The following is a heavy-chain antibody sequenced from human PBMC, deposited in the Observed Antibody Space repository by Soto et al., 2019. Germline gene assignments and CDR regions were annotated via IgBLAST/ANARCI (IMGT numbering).Heavy chain of an antibody. CDR1: GASISTSNW. CDR3: ARTITRDGLIFDN. CDR2: VYHSGAI. Sequence: QVHLQESGPGLVEPSGTLSLTCVVSGASISTSNWWSWVRQPPGKGLEWIGEVYHSGAINYSPSLASRLTLSVDKSKSEFSLTLRSVTAADTAIYYCARTITRDGLIFDNWGQGTLVTVSS. V-gene: IGHV4-4*02. D-gene: IGHD2-8*01. J-gene: IGHJ4*02.